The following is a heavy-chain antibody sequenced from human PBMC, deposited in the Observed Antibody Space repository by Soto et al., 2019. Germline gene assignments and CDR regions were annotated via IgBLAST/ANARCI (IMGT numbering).Heavy chain of an antibody. CDR3: AKGGGPYVWFNEF. V-gene: IGHV1-69*01. J-gene: IGHJ4*02. CDR1: GGLFSSFA. D-gene: IGHD3-16*01. Sequence: QEQLVQSGAEVKKPGSSVKVSCKDSGGLFSSFAISWVRQAPGQGLEWMGGIIPVFGTTNYAQKCQGRVTITADDSTNTAYMELSSLTSDDTAMYYCAKGGGPYVWFNEFWGQGTQVTVSS. CDR2: IIPVFGTT.